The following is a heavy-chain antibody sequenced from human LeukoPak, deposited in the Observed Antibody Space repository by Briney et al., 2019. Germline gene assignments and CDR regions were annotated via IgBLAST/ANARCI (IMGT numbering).Heavy chain of an antibody. CDR1: GGSFSGYY. D-gene: IGHD3-3*01. V-gene: IGHV4-34*01. CDR3: ARGGYYDFWSGYYAGSSRYNWFDP. CDR2: INHSGST. Sequence: SETLSLTCAVYGGSFSGYYWSWIRQPPGKGLEWIGEINHSGSTNYNPSLKSRVTISVDTSKNQFSLKLSSVTAADTAVYYCARGGYYDFWSGYYAGSSRYNWFDPWGQGTLVTVSS. J-gene: IGHJ5*02.